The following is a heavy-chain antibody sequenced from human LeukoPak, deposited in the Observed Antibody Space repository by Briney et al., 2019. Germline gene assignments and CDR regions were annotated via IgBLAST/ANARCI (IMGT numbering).Heavy chain of an antibody. CDR3: ARGITIFGVVTSFDY. CDR2: ISSNGGST. D-gene: IGHD3-3*01. Sequence: PGGSLRLSCAASGFTFSSYAMHWVRQAPGKGLEYVSAISSNGGSTYYANSVKGTFTISRDNSKNTLYLQMGSLRAEDMAVYYCARGITIFGVVTSFDYWGQGTLVTVSS. J-gene: IGHJ4*02. V-gene: IGHV3-64*01. CDR1: GFTFSSYA.